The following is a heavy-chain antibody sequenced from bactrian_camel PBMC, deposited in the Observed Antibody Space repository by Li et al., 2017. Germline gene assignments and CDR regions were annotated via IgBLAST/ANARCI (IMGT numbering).Heavy chain of an antibody. CDR1: GRRKKDC. Sequence: HVQLVESGGGSVQAGGSLRLSCKVSGRRKKDCMGWVRQVPGNRAREWVGDIYTDGRTTYGDSVKGRFTISRDNDKNTVHLQMNSLTPEDTAMYYCAADFASVANDECDWDAQPHSSYSGQGTQVTVS. D-gene: IGHD1*01. CDR2: IYTDGRT. J-gene: IGHJ4*01. V-gene: IGHV3S9*01.